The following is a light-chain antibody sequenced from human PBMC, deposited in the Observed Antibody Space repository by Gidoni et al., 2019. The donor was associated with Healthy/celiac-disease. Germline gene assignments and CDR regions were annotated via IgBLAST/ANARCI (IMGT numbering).Light chain of an antibody. CDR3: QQYYSTSLT. CDR1: PSVLYSSNNKNY. J-gene: IGKJ4*01. Sequence: DIVMTQSPDSLAVSLGERATINCKSSPSVLYSSNNKNYLAWYQQKPGQPPKLLIYWASTRESGVPDRFRGSGSGTDFTLTISSLQAEDVAVYYCQQYYSTSLTFGGGTKVEIK. V-gene: IGKV4-1*01. CDR2: WAS.